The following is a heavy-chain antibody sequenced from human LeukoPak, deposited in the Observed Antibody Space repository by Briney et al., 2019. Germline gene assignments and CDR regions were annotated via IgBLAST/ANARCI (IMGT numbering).Heavy chain of an antibody. Sequence: PGGSLRLSCAASGFTFDDYGMSWVRQAPGKGLEWVSGINWNGGSTGYADSVKGRFTISRDNAKNTLYLQMNSLRAEDTAVYYCARVSYYYGSGSYRPTAVYYFDYWGQGTLVTVSS. D-gene: IGHD3-10*01. V-gene: IGHV3-20*04. J-gene: IGHJ4*02. CDR2: INWNGGST. CDR3: ARVSYYYGSGSYRPTAVYYFDY. CDR1: GFTFDDYG.